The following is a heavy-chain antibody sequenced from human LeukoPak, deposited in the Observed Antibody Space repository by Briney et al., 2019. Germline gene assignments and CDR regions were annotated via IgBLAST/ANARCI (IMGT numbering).Heavy chain of an antibody. CDR3: ARVASYYYVDY. CDR2: IYYSGST. J-gene: IGHJ4*02. Sequence: SETLSLTCSVSGDSISSYYWSWIRQPPGKGLEWIGYIYYSGSTNYNPSLKSRVTISLDTSKNLFSLKLSSVTAADTAVYYCARVASYYYVDYWGQGTLVTVSS. CDR1: GDSISSYY. V-gene: IGHV4-59*01. D-gene: IGHD3-10*01.